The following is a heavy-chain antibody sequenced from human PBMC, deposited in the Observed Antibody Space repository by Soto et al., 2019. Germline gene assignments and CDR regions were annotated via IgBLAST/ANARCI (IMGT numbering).Heavy chain of an antibody. CDR3: AKGRSYYYYYGVDV. CDR2: IIDSGGST. Sequence: EVQLLESGGGLVQPGGSLRLSCGASGFTFSSCAMGWVRQAPGKGLEWVSDIIDSGGSTYYADSVKGRFTISRDNSKSTLYLQMNSLRAEDTALYYCAKGRSYYYYYGVDVWGQGTTVTASS. J-gene: IGHJ6*02. CDR1: GFTFSSCA. V-gene: IGHV3-23*01.